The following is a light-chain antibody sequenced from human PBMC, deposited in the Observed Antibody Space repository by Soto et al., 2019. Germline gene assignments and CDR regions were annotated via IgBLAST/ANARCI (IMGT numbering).Light chain of an antibody. J-gene: IGKJ1*01. V-gene: IGKV1-5*03. CDR2: RSS. CDR3: QQYSHYPLT. Sequence: DIQMTQSPSTLSASVGDRVTITCRASQNVDSWLAWYQQKPGKAPKLLIYRSSSLESGVPSRFSGSGSGTEFTLTVSGLQPDDFATYYCQQYSHYPLTFGQGTKVEIK. CDR1: QNVDSW.